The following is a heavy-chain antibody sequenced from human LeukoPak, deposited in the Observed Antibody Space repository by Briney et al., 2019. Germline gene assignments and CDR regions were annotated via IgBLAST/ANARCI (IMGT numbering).Heavy chain of an antibody. V-gene: IGHV3-23*01. Sequence: GGSLRLSCAASGFTFSGFAMSWVRQAPGKGLEWVSTIGNTAGTTYYADSVKGRFTISRDTAKNTLYLQMNSLRAEDTAVYYCARAPAGFDYWGQGILVTVSS. CDR3: ARAPAGFDY. J-gene: IGHJ4*02. CDR1: GFTFSGFA. CDR2: IGNTAGTT. D-gene: IGHD6-19*01.